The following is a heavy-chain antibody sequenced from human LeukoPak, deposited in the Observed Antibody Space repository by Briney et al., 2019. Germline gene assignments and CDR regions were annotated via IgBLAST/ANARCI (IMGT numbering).Heavy chain of an antibody. CDR3: ARAPAAMPAYYYGMDV. CDR2: ISSSGNTI. Sequence: GGSLRLSCAASGFTFSDYYMSWIRQAPGKGLEWVSYISSSGNTIYYADPVKGRFTISRDNAKNSLYLQMNSLRAEDTAVYYCARAPAAMPAYYYGMDVWGQGTTVTVSS. D-gene: IGHD2-2*01. CDR1: GFTFSDYY. V-gene: IGHV3-11*01. J-gene: IGHJ6*02.